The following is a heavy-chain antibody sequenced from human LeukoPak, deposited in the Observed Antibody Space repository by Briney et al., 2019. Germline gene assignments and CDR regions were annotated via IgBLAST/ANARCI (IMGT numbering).Heavy chain of an antibody. Sequence: GGSLRLSCAASGFTFSTYAVSWVRQAPGKGLEWVSCINGRGVSTYYADSVKGRCTISRGNSKNTLSLQMNSLRAEDTAVYYCAGEPYYDCSGSFDYWGQGTLVTVSS. CDR3: AGEPYYDCSGSFDY. D-gene: IGHD3-22*01. J-gene: IGHJ4*02. CDR2: INGRGVST. V-gene: IGHV3-23*01. CDR1: GFTFSTYA.